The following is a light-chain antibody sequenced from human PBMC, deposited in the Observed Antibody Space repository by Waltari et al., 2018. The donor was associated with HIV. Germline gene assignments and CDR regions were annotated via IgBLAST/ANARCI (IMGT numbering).Light chain of an antibody. V-gene: IGKV3-11*01. J-gene: IGKJ2*01. Sequence: EIVLTQSPATLSLSPGERATLSCRASQSISFFLAWYQQKPGQAPSLLIYHASNRATGIPARFSGNGSGTDFTLTINGLTPEDVAVYYCQQRSNWPPKYTFGQGTKLEIK. CDR3: QQRSNWPPKYT. CDR2: HAS. CDR1: QSISFF.